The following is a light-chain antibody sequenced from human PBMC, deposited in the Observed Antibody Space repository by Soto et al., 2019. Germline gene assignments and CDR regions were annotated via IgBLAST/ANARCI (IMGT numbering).Light chain of an antibody. CDR1: QGISSY. Sequence: AIRMTQSPSSLSASTGDRVTITCRASQGISSYLAWYQQKPGKAPKLLIYAASTLQSGVPSRFSGSGSGTDFTLTISCLQSEDFAVYYCQQYNNWPHTFGQGTKVDIK. V-gene: IGKV1-8*01. J-gene: IGKJ2*01. CDR2: AAS. CDR3: QQYNNWPHT.